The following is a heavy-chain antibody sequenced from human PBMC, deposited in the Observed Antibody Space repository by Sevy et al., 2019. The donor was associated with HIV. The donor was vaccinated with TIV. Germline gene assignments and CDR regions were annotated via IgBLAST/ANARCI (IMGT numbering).Heavy chain of an antibody. CDR3: ARVRVLGGNYYFDH. V-gene: IGHV3-72*01. CDR2: IRKKTNSYSA. CDR1: GFTFSDHY. J-gene: IGHJ4*02. Sequence: GGSLRLSCEASGFTFSDHYMDWVRQAPGKGLEWVGRIRKKTNSYSAEYTASVKDSFTVSRDDSKKSLYLQMNSLKSDDTAVYFCARVRVLGGNYYFDHWGQGTQVTVSS. D-gene: IGHD3-16*01.